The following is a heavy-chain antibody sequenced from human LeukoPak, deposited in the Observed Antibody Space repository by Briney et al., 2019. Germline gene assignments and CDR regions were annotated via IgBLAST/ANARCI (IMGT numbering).Heavy chain of an antibody. J-gene: IGHJ4*02. CDR2: ISNSSTYI. V-gene: IGHV3-21*01. Sequence: GGSLRLSCAASGFTFSGYTMTWVRQAPGKGLEWVSSISNSSTYIYYADSVKGRFTISRDNVQNSLYLQMNSLRAEDTAVYYCARWVCSTTSCYYFDYWGQGTLVVVSS. D-gene: IGHD2-2*01. CDR1: GFTFSGYT. CDR3: ARWVCSTTSCYYFDY.